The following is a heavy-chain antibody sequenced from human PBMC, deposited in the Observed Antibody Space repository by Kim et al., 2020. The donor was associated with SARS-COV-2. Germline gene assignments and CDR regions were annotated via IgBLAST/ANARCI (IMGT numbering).Heavy chain of an antibody. CDR1: GGSIRSSNW. CDR2: IYHSGST. CDR3: ARAKGRSTSKNWFDP. D-gene: IGHD2-2*01. J-gene: IGHJ5*02. V-gene: IGHV4-4*02. Sequence: SETLSLTCAVSGGSIRSSNWWSWFRQPPGKGLEWIGEIYHSGSTNYNPSLKSPVTISVDKSKNQFSLKLSSVTAAATAVYYCARAKGRSTSKNWFDPWG.